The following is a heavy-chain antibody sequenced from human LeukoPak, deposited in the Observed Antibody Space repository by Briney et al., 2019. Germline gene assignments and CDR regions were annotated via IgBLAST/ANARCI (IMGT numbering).Heavy chain of an antibody. CDR3: ARDQTYSSSSNGIDY. CDR2: INPNSGGT. Sequence: ASVKVSCKASGYTFTGYYMHWVRQAPGQGLEWMGRINPNSGGTNYAQKFQGRVTTTRDTSISTAYMELSRLRSDDTAVYYCARDQTYSSSSNGIDYWGQGTLVTVSS. D-gene: IGHD6-6*01. CDR1: GYTFTGYY. J-gene: IGHJ4*02. V-gene: IGHV1-2*06.